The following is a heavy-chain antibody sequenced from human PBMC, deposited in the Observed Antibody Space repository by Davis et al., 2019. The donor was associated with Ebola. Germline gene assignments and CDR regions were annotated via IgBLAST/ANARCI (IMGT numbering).Heavy chain of an antibody. J-gene: IGHJ6*02. V-gene: IGHV3-30*04. D-gene: IGHD2-15*01. CDR2: VSHSERVR. CDR1: GFIFRNYA. CDR3: ASRLKAAGGMDV. Sequence: GESLKISCAASGFIFRNYAMHWVRQAPGKGLEWVAVVSHSERVRFYADSVKGRFTISRDNAKKSLFLQMNSLRVDDTAVYYCASRLKAAGGMDVWGQGTTVTVSS.